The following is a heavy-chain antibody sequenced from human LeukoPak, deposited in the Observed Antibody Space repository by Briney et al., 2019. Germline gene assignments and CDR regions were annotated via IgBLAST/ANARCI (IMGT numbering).Heavy chain of an antibody. Sequence: GESLKISCKVSGYNFTNYCIAWVRQMPGKGLEWMGIIYPGDSDTRYSPSFQGQVTISADKSISTTYLQWSSLKASDTAMYFCARHPQRRFGESQPYFGMDVWGQGTSVTVSS. V-gene: IGHV5-51*01. D-gene: IGHD3-10*01. J-gene: IGHJ6*02. CDR2: IYPGDSDT. CDR3: ARHPQRRFGESQPYFGMDV. CDR1: GYNFTNYC.